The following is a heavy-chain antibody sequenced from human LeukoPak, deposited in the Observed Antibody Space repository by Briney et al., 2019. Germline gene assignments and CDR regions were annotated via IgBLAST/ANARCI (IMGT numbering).Heavy chain of an antibody. J-gene: IGHJ4*02. Sequence: SETLSLTCSVSGGSISGSSYYWGWIRQPPGKGLEWIGEINHSGSTNYNPSLKSRVTISVDTSKNQFSLKLSSVTAADTAVYYCARGRRPYWGQGTLVTVSS. D-gene: IGHD6-6*01. CDR3: ARGRRPY. CDR1: GGSISGSSYY. CDR2: INHSGST. V-gene: IGHV4-39*07.